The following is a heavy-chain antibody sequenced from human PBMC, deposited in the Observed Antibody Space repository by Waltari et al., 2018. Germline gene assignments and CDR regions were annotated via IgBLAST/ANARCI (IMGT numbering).Heavy chain of an antibody. J-gene: IGHJ5*01. V-gene: IGHV2-5*02. CDR3: AHRRSDGWYDF. CDR1: GFSASTHGVA. Sequence: QITLKESGPTLVKPTQTLTLTCTFPGFSASTHGVAVGWIRQAPGSALEWLALIYWDDDKRYSPSLKARLTINKDTSKNHVVLIMANMDPVDTGTYYCAHRRSDGWYDFWGQGTLVTVSS. CDR2: IYWDDDK.